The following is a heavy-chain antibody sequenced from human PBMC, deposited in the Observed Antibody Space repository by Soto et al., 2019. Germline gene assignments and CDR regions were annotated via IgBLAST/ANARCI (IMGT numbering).Heavy chain of an antibody. D-gene: IGHD3-16*01. CDR2: ISSSGSTI. V-gene: IGHV3-11*01. CDR3: ASVVAGGYDYYYMDV. J-gene: IGHJ6*03. CDR1: GFTFSDYY. Sequence: GGSLRLSCAASGFTFSDYYMSWIRQAPGKGLEWVSYISSSGSTIYYADSVKGRFTISRDNAKNSLYLQMNSLRAEDTAVYYCASVVAGGYDYYYMDVWGKGTTVTVSS.